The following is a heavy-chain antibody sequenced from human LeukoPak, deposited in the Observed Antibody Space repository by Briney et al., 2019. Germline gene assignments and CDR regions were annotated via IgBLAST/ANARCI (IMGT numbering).Heavy chain of an antibody. Sequence: PGGSLRLSCAASGFTFSSYAMSWVRQAPGKGLEWVSGISGSGGNSYYADSVKGRFTISRDNSKNTLYLQMNSLRAEDTAVYYCAKDYPISGSPFDYWGQGTLVTVSS. CDR2: ISGSGGNS. CDR1: GFTFSSYA. V-gene: IGHV3-23*01. D-gene: IGHD1-20*01. CDR3: AKDYPISGSPFDY. J-gene: IGHJ4*02.